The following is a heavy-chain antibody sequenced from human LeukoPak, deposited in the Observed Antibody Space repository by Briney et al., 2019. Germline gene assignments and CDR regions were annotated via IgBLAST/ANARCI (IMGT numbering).Heavy chain of an antibody. D-gene: IGHD1-26*01. Sequence: SETPSLTCTVSGGSISSSSYYWGWIRQPPGKGLEWIGSIYYSGSTYYNPSLKSRVTISVDTSKNQFSLKLSSVTAADTAVYYCARGIVGAHGYFDYWGQGTLVTVSS. CDR3: ARGIVGAHGYFDY. CDR2: IYYSGST. J-gene: IGHJ4*02. CDR1: GGSISSSSYY. V-gene: IGHV4-39*07.